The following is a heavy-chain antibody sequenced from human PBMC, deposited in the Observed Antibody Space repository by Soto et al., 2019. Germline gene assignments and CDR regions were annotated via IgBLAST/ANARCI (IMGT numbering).Heavy chain of an antibody. CDR2: INSDGSDT. CDR3: ARLDSSSWAFDY. CDR1: GFTFSSYW. J-gene: IGHJ4*02. Sequence: EMQLVESGGGLVQPGGSLRLSCAASGFTFSSYWMNWVRQGPGKGLVWVSRINSDGSDTSYADSVKGRFTISRDNAKNTLYLQMNSLRAEDTAVYYCARLDSSSWAFDYWGQGTRVTVSS. V-gene: IGHV3-74*01. D-gene: IGHD6-13*01.